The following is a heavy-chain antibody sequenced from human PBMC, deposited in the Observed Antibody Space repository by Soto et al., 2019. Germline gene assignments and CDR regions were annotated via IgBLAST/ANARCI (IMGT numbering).Heavy chain of an antibody. CDR1: DDSISENY. Sequence: QVQLQESGPALVKPSGTLSLTCSVSDDSISENYWSWIRQPPGERLEWIGYINKSGSTTYNPSLRSRATLSVDTSKMQCSLSLRSVTAADTAVYYCARGETWHLVDYWGRGTLVTVSS. D-gene: IGHD6-6*01. J-gene: IGHJ4*02. CDR3: ARGETWHLVDY. V-gene: IGHV4-59*01. CDR2: INKSGST.